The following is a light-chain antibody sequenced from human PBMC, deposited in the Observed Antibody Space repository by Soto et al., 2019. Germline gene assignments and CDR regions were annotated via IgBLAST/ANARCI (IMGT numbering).Light chain of an antibody. J-gene: IGKJ5*01. V-gene: IGKV1-27*01. Sequence: DIQMTQSPSSLSASVGDRVTITCRASQGIRNYLAWYQQRPGKVPTLLIYAASTLQSEVPSRFSGSGSGTHFTLTISSLQPEDVATYYCQKYNSAPLTFGQGTRLEIK. CDR3: QKYNSAPLT. CDR2: AAS. CDR1: QGIRNY.